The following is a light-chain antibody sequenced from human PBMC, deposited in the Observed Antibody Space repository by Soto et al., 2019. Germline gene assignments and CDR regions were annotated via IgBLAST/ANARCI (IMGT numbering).Light chain of an antibody. Sequence: DIQMTQSPSSLSASIGERDILTCRSSQPISGYLNWYQQKPGKAPKPLIHDASSLQSGVPSRFSGSGSGTDFSLTISNLQPEDFATYYCQQGQSTPITFGQGTRLEI. CDR1: QPISGY. J-gene: IGKJ5*01. CDR2: DAS. V-gene: IGKV1-39*01. CDR3: QQGQSTPIT.